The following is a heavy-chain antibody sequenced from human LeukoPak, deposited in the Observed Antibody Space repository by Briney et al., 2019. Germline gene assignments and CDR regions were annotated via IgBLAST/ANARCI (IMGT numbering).Heavy chain of an antibody. D-gene: IGHD6-6*01. J-gene: IGHJ5*02. Sequence: GGSLRLSCAASGFTFSSYTMNWVRQAPGKGLEWVSSISSSSSYIYYADSVKGRFTISRDNAKNSLYLQMNSLRAEDTAVYYCARHGIPYSSSSSWFDPWGQGTLVTVSS. CDR1: GFTFSSYT. CDR3: ARHGIPYSSSSSWFDP. CDR2: ISSSSSYI. V-gene: IGHV3-21*01.